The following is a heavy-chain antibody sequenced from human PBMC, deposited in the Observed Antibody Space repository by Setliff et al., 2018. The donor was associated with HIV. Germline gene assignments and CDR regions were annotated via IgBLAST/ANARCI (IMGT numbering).Heavy chain of an antibody. CDR1: GGSFSGYF. D-gene: IGHD3-22*01. J-gene: IGHJ4*02. Sequence: PSETLSLTCAVYGGSFSGYFWSWVRQSPGKGLEWIGEINHNRKTNYSPSLENRLTISVDTSKNQFSLKLRSVTAADTAVYYCARNAYESNGYFDSWGQGTLVTVSS. V-gene: IGHV4-34*01. CDR3: ARNAYESNGYFDS. CDR2: INHNRKT.